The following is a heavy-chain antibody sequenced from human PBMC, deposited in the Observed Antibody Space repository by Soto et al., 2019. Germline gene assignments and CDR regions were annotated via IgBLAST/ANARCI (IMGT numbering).Heavy chain of an antibody. CDR1: GGTFSSYA. CDR3: ARGSNYCSGGSCYSDWFDP. V-gene: IGHV1-69*13. J-gene: IGHJ5*02. Sequence: ASVKVSCKASGGTFSSYAISWVRQAPGQGLEWMGGIIPIFGTANYAQKFQGRVTMTANASTSTAYMELSSLRSEDTAVYYCARGSNYCSGGSCYSDWFDPWGQGTPVTVSS. CDR2: IIPIFGTA. D-gene: IGHD2-15*01.